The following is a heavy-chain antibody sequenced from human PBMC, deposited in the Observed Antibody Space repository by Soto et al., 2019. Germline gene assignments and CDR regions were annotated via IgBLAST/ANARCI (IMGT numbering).Heavy chain of an antibody. D-gene: IGHD2-2*01. V-gene: IGHV3-30*03. Sequence: QVQLVESGGGVVQPGRSLRLSCAASGFTFSSYGMHWVRQAPVKGLEWVAVISYDGSNKYYADAVKGRFTISRDNSKNPLYLPMNSLRAEETALYYCAIPISSTIDGCSDVWCQGTTVTVSS. CDR2: ISYDGSNK. J-gene: IGHJ6*02. CDR3: AIPISSTIDGCSDV. CDR1: GFTFSSYG.